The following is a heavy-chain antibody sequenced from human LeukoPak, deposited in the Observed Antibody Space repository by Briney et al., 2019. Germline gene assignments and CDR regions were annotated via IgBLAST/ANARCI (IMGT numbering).Heavy chain of an antibody. CDR2: ISSSSSYI. V-gene: IGHV3-21*01. J-gene: IGHJ4*02. D-gene: IGHD6-13*01. Sequence: GGSLRLSCATSGFTFSSYSMNWDRQAPGKGLEWVSSISSSSSYIYYADSVKGRFTISRDNAKNSLYLQMNSLRAEDTAVYYCAREGLDGYSSSWYGYWGQGTLVTVSS. CDR1: GFTFSSYS. CDR3: AREGLDGYSSSWYGY.